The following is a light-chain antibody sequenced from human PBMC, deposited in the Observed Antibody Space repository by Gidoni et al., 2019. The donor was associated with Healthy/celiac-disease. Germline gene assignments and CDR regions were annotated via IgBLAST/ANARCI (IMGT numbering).Light chain of an antibody. CDR2: DAS. CDR1: QSISSY. V-gene: IGKV1-39*01. J-gene: IGKJ3*01. CDR3: QQSYSNPRFT. Sequence: HITHSPSSLSASVGDRVTITCRASQSISSYLNWYQQKPGKAPKLLIYDASSLQSGVPSRCSGSGSGTDVTLTISSLQPEDFATYYCQQSYSNPRFTFGHGTKVDIK.